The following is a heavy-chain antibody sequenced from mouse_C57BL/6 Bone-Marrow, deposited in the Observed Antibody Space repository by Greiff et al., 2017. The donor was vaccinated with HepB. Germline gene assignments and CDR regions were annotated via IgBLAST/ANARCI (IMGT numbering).Heavy chain of an antibody. D-gene: IGHD5-1*01. CDR1: GFNIKDDY. V-gene: IGHV14-4*01. CDR3: TTGSNWYFDV. CDR2: IDPENGDT. Sequence: VQLQQSGAELVRPGASVKLSCTASGFNIKDDYMHWVKQRPEQGLEWIGWIDPENGDTVYASKFQGKATITADTSSNTAYLQLSSLTSEDTAVYYCTTGSNWYFDVWGTGTTVTVSS. J-gene: IGHJ1*03.